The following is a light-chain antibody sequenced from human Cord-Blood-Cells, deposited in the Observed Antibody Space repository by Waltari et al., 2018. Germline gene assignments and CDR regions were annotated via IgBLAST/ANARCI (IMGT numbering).Light chain of an antibody. Sequence: EIVLTQSPGTLSLSPGERATLSCRASQSVSSSYLAWYQQKPGQAPRLLIYGASSRATGIPDGFSGSWSGTDFTLTISRLEPEDVAVYYCQQYGSSLITFGQGTRLEIK. CDR3: QQYGSSLIT. CDR2: GAS. CDR1: QSVSSSY. J-gene: IGKJ5*01. V-gene: IGKV3-20*01.